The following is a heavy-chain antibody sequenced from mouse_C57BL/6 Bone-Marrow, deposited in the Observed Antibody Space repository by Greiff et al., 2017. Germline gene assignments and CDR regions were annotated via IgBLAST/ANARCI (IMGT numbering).Heavy chain of an antibody. CDR2: ISDGGSYT. CDR1: GFTFSSYA. Sequence: DVMLVESGGGLVKPGGSLKLSCAASGFTFSSYAMSWVRQTPEKRLEWVATISDGGSYTYYPDNVKGRFTISRDNAKNNLYLQMSHLKSEDTAMYYCARDRDYYGDFDYWGQGTTLTVSS. J-gene: IGHJ2*01. CDR3: ARDRDYYGDFDY. V-gene: IGHV5-4*01. D-gene: IGHD1-1*01.